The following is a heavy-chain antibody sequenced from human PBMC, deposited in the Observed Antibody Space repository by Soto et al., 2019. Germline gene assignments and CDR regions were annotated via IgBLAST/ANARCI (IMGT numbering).Heavy chain of an antibody. D-gene: IGHD5-18*01. V-gene: IGHV4-4*07. CDR2: IYTGGSI. Sequence: SETLSLTCTVSGGSLSNYYWSWIRQPTGKGLEWIGRIYTGGSINYNPSLKSRVTMSVDTSKQQFSLKLTSVTAADTAVYYCARDRLMATAGTARHYFGLDVWGQGTTVTVSS. CDR3: ARDRLMATAGTARHYFGLDV. CDR1: GGSLSNYY. J-gene: IGHJ6*02.